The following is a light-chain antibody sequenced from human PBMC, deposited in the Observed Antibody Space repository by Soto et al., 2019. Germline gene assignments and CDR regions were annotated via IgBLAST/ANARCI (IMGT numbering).Light chain of an antibody. J-gene: IGKJ4*01. CDR3: QQRSNWPLT. V-gene: IGKV3-11*01. CDR1: QIVSSY. CDR2: DAT. Sequence: EIVLTQSPATLSLSPGERATLSCSASQIVSSYLAWYQQKPGQAPRLLIYDATNRATGIPARFSGSGSGTDFTLAISSLEPEDCAVYYCQQRSNWPLTFGGGTKVEIK.